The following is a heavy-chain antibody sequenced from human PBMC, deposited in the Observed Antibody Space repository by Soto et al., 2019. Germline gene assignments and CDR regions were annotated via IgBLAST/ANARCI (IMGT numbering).Heavy chain of an antibody. CDR2: LNPGNGNT. V-gene: IGHV1-3*01. CDR3: ARTTTVLPVVLHGLDC. J-gene: IGHJ6*02. D-gene: IGHD4-17*01. CDR1: GYTFTSYA. Sequence: ASVKVSCKASGYTFTSYAMHWVRQAPGQRLEWMGWLNPGNGNTQYSQKLQGRVTISRDTSASTAYMELSSLRPEDTAVYYCARTTTVLPVVLHGLDCWGQGTTVTVSS.